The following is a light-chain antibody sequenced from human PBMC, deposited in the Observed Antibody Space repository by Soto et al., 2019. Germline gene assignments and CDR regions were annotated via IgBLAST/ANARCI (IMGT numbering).Light chain of an antibody. CDR2: GAF. CDR3: QQYNDWPLT. V-gene: IGKV3-15*01. CDR1: QSVSSN. J-gene: IGKJ1*01. Sequence: EVVMTQSPVTLSVSPGERATLSGRASQSVSSNLAWYQQKPGQAPSLLIYGAFTRATGIPARFSGTGSGTEFTLTISSLQSEDFALYYCQQYNDWPLTFGQGNTGDI.